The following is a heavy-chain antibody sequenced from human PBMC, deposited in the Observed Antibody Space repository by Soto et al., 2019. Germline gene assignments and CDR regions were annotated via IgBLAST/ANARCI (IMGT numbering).Heavy chain of an antibody. Sequence: EVQLVESGGGLVQPGRSLRLSCAASGFTFDDYAMHWVRQAPGKGLEWVSGISWNSGSIGYADSVKGRFTISRDNAKDSLYLQMNSLRAEDTALYYCAKDTWARGSSRAAPGYWGQGTLVNVSS. D-gene: IGHD3-16*02. CDR2: ISWNSGSI. CDR3: AKDTWARGSSRAAPGY. J-gene: IGHJ4*02. V-gene: IGHV3-9*01. CDR1: GFTFDDYA.